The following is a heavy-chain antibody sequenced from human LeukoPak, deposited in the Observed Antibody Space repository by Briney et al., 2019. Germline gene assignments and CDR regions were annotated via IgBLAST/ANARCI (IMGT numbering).Heavy chain of an antibody. CDR1: GYTFTGYY. J-gene: IGHJ4*02. V-gene: IGHV1-2*02. D-gene: IGHD6-19*01. CDR2: INPNSGGT. CDR3: ARASSGWPLLLGY. Sequence: ASVKVSCKASGYTFTGYYMHWVRQAPGQGLEWMGWINPNSGGTNYAQKFQGRVTMTRDTSISTAYMELSRLRSDDTAVYYCARASSGWPLLLGYWGQGTLVTVSS.